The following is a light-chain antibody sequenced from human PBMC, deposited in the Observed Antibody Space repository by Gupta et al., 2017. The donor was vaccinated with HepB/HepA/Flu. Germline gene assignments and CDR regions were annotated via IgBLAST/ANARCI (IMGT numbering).Light chain of an antibody. CDR3: QQEGSSPIT. V-gene: IGKV3-20*01. J-gene: IGKJ5*01. CDR1: QSVSSSY. Sequence: EIVLTQSPGTLSLSPGERATLSCRASQSVSSSYLAWYQQKAGQAPRLLIYGASSRATGIPDKFSGSGSGTEFTLTISRLEPEDFAVYYCQQEGSSPITFGQGTPMDIK. CDR2: GAS.